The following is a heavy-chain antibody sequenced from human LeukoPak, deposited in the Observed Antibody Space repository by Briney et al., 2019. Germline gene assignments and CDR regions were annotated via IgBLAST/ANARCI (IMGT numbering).Heavy chain of an antibody. CDR3: ATRSTGVAATFDS. CDR2: IYYSGNS. J-gene: IGHJ4*02. V-gene: IGHV4-59*01. CDR1: GGSISSYY. Sequence: PSETLSLTCTVSGGSISSYYWSWIRQPPGKGLEWIGYIYYSGNSNYNPSLKSRVTISADTSKNELSLKLSSVTAADTAIYYCATRSTGVAATFDSWGQGALVTVSS. D-gene: IGHD2-15*01.